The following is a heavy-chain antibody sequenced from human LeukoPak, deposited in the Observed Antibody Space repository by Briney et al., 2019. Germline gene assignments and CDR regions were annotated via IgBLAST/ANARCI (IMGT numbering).Heavy chain of an antibody. CDR3: ARVSISLFGVVTAHFDS. CDR1: GGSFSGSY. CDR2: INLSGST. Sequence: SETLSLTCGVSGGSFSGSYWGWIRQPPGKGLEWIGEINLSGSTNYNSSLTSRVTISQDTSKNQFSLNLRSVTTADTAVYYCARVSISLFGVVTAHFDSWGQGTLVAVSS. J-gene: IGHJ4*02. V-gene: IGHV4-34*01. D-gene: IGHD3-3*01.